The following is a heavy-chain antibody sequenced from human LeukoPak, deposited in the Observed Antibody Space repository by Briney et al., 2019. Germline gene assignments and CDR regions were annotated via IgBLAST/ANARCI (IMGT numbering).Heavy chain of an antibody. CDR1: GFSFTSYD. CDR2: IGTAGDT. D-gene: IGHD3-10*01. J-gene: IGHJ6*02. Sequence: GGSLRLSCAASGFSFTSYDMHWVRQPTGRGLEWVSAIGTAGDTYYPDSVRSRFTISREDDKNSLFLQMNSLKAGDTAVYYCVRGLYYYYSGIYYGMDVWGQGTTVTVSS. V-gene: IGHV3-13*04. CDR3: VRGLYYYYSGIYYGMDV.